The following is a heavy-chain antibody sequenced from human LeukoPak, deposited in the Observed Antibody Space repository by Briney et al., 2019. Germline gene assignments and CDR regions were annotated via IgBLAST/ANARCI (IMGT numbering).Heavy chain of an antibody. V-gene: IGHV1-69*13. D-gene: IGHD6-6*01. J-gene: IGHJ6*03. CDR1: GGTFSSYA. CDR3: ASPRRIAARPLYYYYMDV. CDR2: IIPIFGTA. Sequence: SVKVSCKASGGTFSSYAISWVRQAPGQGLEWMGGIIPIFGTANYAQKFQGRVTITADESTSTAYMELSSLRSEGTAVYYCASPRRIAARPLYYYYMDVWGKGTTVTVSS.